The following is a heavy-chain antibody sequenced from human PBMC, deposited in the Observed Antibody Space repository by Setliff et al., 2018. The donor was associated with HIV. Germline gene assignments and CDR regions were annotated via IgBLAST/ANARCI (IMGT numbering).Heavy chain of an antibody. CDR2: IHFGGGT. J-gene: IGHJ6*03. Sequence: PSETLSLTCSVSGDSISNTYYYWGWIRQPPGKGLEWIGHIHFGGGTYYDPSLKSRLTISKDTSKNQFSLNLTSVTATDTAVYYCARGTAYYNFWSGYFQDYYYYMDVWGKGTTVTVSS. V-gene: IGHV4-39*01. CDR3: ARGTAYYNFWSGYFQDYYYYMDV. D-gene: IGHD3-3*01. CDR1: GDSISNTYYY.